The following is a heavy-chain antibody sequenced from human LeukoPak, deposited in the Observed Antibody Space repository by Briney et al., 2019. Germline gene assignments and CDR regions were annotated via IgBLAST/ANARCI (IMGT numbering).Heavy chain of an antibody. V-gene: IGHV3-66*01. CDR2: IYSGVST. J-gene: IGHJ4*02. Sequence: PGGSLRLSCAASGFTVSSNYMSWVRQAPGTGLGWVSVIYSGVSTYYADSVKGRFTISRDNSKNTLYLQINSLRAEDTAVYYCASMWSYYDSSGYYEGRYYFDYWGQGTLVTVSS. CDR1: GFTVSSNY. CDR3: ASMWSYYDSSGYYEGRYYFDY. D-gene: IGHD3-22*01.